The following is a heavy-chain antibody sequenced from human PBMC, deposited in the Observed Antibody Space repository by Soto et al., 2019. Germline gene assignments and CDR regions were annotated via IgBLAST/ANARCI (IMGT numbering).Heavy chain of an antibody. CDR3: VRANTTSSGWP. V-gene: IGHV2-5*02. D-gene: IGHD6-19*01. CDR1: GFSLSTSGVG. Sequence: QITLKESGPTLVKPTQTLTLTCTFSGFSLSTSGVGVGWIRQPPGKALEWLALIYWDDDKRYSPSLKSRLTITKDTSKNQVVLTMTNMDPMDTATYYCVRANTTSSGWPWGQGTLVTVSS. CDR2: IYWDDDK. J-gene: IGHJ4*02.